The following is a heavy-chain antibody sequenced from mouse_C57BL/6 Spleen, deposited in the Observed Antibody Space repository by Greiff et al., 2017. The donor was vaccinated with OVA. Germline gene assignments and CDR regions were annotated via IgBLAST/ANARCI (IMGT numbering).Heavy chain of an antibody. J-gene: IGHJ3*01. CDR3: AGWVRDYDGAAWFAY. CDR2: ILHNSGST. CDR1: GYTFTSYW. V-gene: IGHV1-64*01. Sequence: QVQLQQPGAELVKPGASVKLSCKASGYTFTSYWMHWVKQRPGQGLEWIGMILHNSGSTNYNEKFKSKATLTVDKSSSTAYMQLSSLVSEESAVYYCAGWVRDYDGAAWFAYWGQGTLVTVSA. D-gene: IGHD2-4*01.